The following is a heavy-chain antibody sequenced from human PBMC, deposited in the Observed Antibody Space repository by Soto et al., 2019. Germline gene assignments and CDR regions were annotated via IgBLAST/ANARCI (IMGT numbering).Heavy chain of an antibody. Sequence: SETLSLTCAVYGGSFSGYYWGWIRQPPGKGLEWIGEINHSGSTSYNPSLKSRVTISVDTSKNQFSLKLSSVTAADTAVYYCAIRTTIFGVVMPAYGMDVWGQGTTVTVSS. CDR3: AIRTTIFGVVMPAYGMDV. J-gene: IGHJ6*02. CDR2: INHSGST. D-gene: IGHD3-3*01. CDR1: GGSFSGYY. V-gene: IGHV4-34*01.